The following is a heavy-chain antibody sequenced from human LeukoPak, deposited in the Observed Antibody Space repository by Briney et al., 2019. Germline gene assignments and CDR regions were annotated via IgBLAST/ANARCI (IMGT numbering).Heavy chain of an antibody. CDR3: ARVPRSYFLEWLPQEDY. CDR2: ISAYNGNT. D-gene: IGHD3-3*01. V-gene: IGHV1-18*01. Sequence: ASVKVSCKASGYTLTSYGISWVRQAPGQGHEWMGWISAYNGNTNYAQKLQGRVTMTTDTSTSTAYMELRSLRSDDTAVYYCARVPRSYFLEWLPQEDYWGQGTLVTVSS. J-gene: IGHJ4*02. CDR1: GYTLTSYG.